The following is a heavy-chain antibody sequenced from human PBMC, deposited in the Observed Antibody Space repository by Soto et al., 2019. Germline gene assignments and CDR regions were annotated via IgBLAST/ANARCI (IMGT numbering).Heavy chain of an antibody. Sequence: ASVKVSCKVSGYTLTELSMHWVRQAPGKGLEWMGGFDPEDGETIYAQKFQGRVTMTEDTSTDTAYMELSSLRSEDTAVYYCATLLWFGELSYFDYWGQGTLVTVSS. D-gene: IGHD3-10*01. V-gene: IGHV1-24*01. CDR2: FDPEDGET. J-gene: IGHJ4*02. CDR1: GYTLTELS. CDR3: ATLLWFGELSYFDY.